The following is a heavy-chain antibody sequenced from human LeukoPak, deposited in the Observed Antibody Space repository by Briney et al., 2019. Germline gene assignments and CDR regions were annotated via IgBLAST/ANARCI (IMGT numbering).Heavy chain of an antibody. J-gene: IGHJ6*03. CDR2: ISYDGSNK. Sequence: PGGSLRLSCAASGFTFSSYAMHWVRQAPGKGLEWVAVISYDGSNKYYADSVKGRFTISRDNSKNTLYLQMNSLRAEDTAVYYCARDASDIVVVPAALNYYYYYMDVWGKGTTVTVSS. V-gene: IGHV3-30*01. D-gene: IGHD2-2*01. CDR1: GFTFSSYA. CDR3: ARDASDIVVVPAALNYYYYYMDV.